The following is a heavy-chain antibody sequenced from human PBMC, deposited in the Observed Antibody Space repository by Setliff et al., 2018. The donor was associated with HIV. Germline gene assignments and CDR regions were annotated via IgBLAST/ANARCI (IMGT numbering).Heavy chain of an antibody. Sequence: PGGSLRLSCAASGFTFSNAYMTWVRQAPGKGLEWVGQIKTKTDGATTDYGAPVKGRFTISRDDSDNTLYLQMSSLKTEDTAVYYCTTGGPSGTVPFDYWGQGTLVTVSS. CDR1: GFTFSNAY. CDR3: TTGGPSGTVPFDY. V-gene: IGHV3-15*01. D-gene: IGHD1-26*01. CDR2: IKTKTDGATT. J-gene: IGHJ4*02.